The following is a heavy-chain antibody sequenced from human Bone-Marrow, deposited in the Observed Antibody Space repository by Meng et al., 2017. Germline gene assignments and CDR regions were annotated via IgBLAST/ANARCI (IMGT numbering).Heavy chain of an antibody. J-gene: IGHJ4*02. V-gene: IGHV1-2*02. CDR1: GYTFTGYY. D-gene: IGHD3-9*01. Sequence: ASAKVSCKASGYTFTGYYMHWVRQAPGQGLEWMGWINPNSGGTNYAQKFQGRVTMTRDTSISTAYMELSRLRSDDTAVYYCARDGGSEYYDILTGYYNWGQGTLVTVSS. CDR2: INPNSGGT. CDR3: ARDGGSEYYDILTGYYN.